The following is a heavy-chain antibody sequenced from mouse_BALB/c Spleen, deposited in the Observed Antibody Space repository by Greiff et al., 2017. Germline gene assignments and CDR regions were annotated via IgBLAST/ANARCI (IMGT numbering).Heavy chain of an antibody. J-gene: IGHJ4*01. V-gene: IGHV8-11*01. CDR3: ARMGPLLLGNYEDAMDY. CDR2: IWWNDNK. D-gene: IGHD2-1*01. Sequence: QVTLKVSGPGILQPSQTLSLTCSFSGFSLSTYGIGVGWIRQPSGKGLEWLAHIWWNDNKYYNTALKSRLTISKDTSNNQVFLKIASVDTADTATYYCARMGPLLLGNYEDAMDYWGQGTSVTVSS. CDR1: GFSLSTYGIG.